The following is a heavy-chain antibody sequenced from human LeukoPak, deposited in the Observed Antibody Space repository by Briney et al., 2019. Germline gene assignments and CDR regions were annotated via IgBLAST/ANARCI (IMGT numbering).Heavy chain of an antibody. CDR1: GFTVSSNY. V-gene: IGHV3-53*01. J-gene: IGHJ4*02. D-gene: IGHD3-22*01. Sequence: PGGSLRLSCAASGFTVSSNYMSWVRQAPGKGLGWVSVIYSGGSTYYADSVKGRFTISRDNSKNTLYLQMNSLRAEDTAVYYCARGYPYYYDSSGYRWANDYWGQGTLVTVSS. CDR2: IYSGGST. CDR3: ARGYPYYYDSSGYRWANDY.